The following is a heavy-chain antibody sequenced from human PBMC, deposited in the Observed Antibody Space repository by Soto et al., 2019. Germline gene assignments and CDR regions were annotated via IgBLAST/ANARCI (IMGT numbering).Heavy chain of an antibody. J-gene: IGHJ4*02. CDR1: GYTFTSYY. D-gene: IGHD1-1*01. CDR3: AKEPATTSAFDY. Sequence: ASVKVSCKASGYTFTSYYMDWVRQAPGQGLEWMGIINPSGGSTSYAQKFQGRVTMTRDTSTSTVYMELSSLRSEDTAVYYCAKEPATTSAFDYWGQGALVTVSS. V-gene: IGHV1-46*01. CDR2: INPSGGST.